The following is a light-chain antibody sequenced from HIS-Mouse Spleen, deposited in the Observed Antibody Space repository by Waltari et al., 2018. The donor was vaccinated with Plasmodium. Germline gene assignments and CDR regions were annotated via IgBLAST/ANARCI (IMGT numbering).Light chain of an antibody. J-gene: IGLJ1*01. CDR2: EGS. CDR1: RSDVGRYNL. CDR3: CSYAGSSTYV. Sequence: QSALTQPASVSGSPGQSITISCTGTRSDVGRYNLVPWYQQPPGKAPKLMIYEGSKRPSGVSNRFSGSKSGNTASLTISGLQAEDEADYYCCSYAGSSTYVFGTGTKVTVL. V-gene: IGLV2-23*01.